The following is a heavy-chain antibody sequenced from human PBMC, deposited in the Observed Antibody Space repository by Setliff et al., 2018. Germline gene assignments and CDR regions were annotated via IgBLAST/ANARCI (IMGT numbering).Heavy chain of an antibody. V-gene: IGHV3-23*01. Sequence: LRLSCAASGFTFSSYSFSWVRQAPGKGLEWVSFISDRNDYSFYADSVKGRFTISRDNSKNTLYLQMNSLRPEDTAVYYCARTCSGSGCYAGLESWGQGTPVTVSS. CDR3: ARTCSGSGCYAGLES. J-gene: IGHJ4*02. D-gene: IGHD2-15*01. CDR2: ISDRNDYS. CDR1: GFTFSSYS.